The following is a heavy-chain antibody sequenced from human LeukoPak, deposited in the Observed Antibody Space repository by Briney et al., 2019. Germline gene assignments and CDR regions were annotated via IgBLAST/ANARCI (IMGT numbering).Heavy chain of an antibody. D-gene: IGHD6-19*01. CDR2: IGGDASRP. Sequence: GGSLRLSCSAFRFIFSEYAMYWVRQAPGKGLEWVSVIGGDASRPYYADSVKGRFTISRDNSKNILYLQMDSLRAEDTALYYCARDSHSGWYRYYFDYWGQGTLVTVSS. V-gene: IGHV3-23*01. J-gene: IGHJ4*02. CDR3: ARDSHSGWYRYYFDY. CDR1: RFIFSEYA.